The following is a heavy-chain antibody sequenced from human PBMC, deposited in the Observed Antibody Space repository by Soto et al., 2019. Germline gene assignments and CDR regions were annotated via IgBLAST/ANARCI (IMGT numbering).Heavy chain of an antibody. J-gene: IGHJ5*02. Sequence: PSETLSLTCTVSGASISGFYWSWIRRSAGKGLEWIGRIYATGTTDYNPSLKSRVMMSVDTSKKQFSLKLRSVTAADTAVYYCVRDGTKTLRDWFDPWGQGISVTVSS. CDR3: VRDGTKTLRDWFDP. CDR2: IYATGTT. CDR1: GASISGFY. D-gene: IGHD1-1*01. V-gene: IGHV4-4*07.